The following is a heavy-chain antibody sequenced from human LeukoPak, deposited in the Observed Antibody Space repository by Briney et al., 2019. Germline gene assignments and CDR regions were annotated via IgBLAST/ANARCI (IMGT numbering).Heavy chain of an antibody. Sequence: GESLKISCKGSGYSFTSYWIGWVRQMPGKGLEWMGIIYPGDSETTYSPSFQGQVTISADRSITTTYLQWSSLKASDTDMYYCARARGYCSSSRCYDFDYWGQGTLVTVSS. CDR1: GYSFTSYW. J-gene: IGHJ4*02. CDR3: ARARGYCSSSRCYDFDY. CDR2: IYPGDSET. V-gene: IGHV5-51*01. D-gene: IGHD2-2*01.